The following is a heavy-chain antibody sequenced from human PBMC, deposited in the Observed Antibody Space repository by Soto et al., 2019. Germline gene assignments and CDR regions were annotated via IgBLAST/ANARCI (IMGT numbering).Heavy chain of an antibody. CDR3: AGGGYSNYVGYYYYGMDV. J-gene: IGHJ6*02. Sequence: PGESLKISCKGSGYSFTSYWIGWVRQMPGKGLEWMGIIYPGDPDTRYSPSFQGQVTISADKSISTAYLQWSSLKASDTAMYYCAGGGYSNYVGYYYYGMDVWGQGTTVTSP. CDR2: IYPGDPDT. CDR1: GYSFTSYW. D-gene: IGHD4-4*01. V-gene: IGHV5-51*01.